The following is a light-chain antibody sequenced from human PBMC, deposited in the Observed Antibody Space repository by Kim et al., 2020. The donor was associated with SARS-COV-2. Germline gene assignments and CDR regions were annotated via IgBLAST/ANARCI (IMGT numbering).Light chain of an antibody. Sequence: VALGQTVRSTCQGDSLRSYYATWYQQKQGQAPIVVIYGKNNRPSGIPDGCSGASSGNTASLTITGTQAGDEADYYCNSRDSNDNVVFGGGTKLTVL. CDR3: NSRDSNDNVV. J-gene: IGLJ2*01. CDR1: SLRSYY. V-gene: IGLV3-19*01. CDR2: GKN.